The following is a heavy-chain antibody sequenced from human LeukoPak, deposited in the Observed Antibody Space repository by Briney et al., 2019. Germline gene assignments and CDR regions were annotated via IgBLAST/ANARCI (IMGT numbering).Heavy chain of an antibody. CDR1: GGSISRDY. D-gene: IGHD5-18*01. Sequence: SETLSLTCTVSGGSISRDYWSWVRQPPGKGLEWIGYVFYTGSTNYNPSLKSRVTISLDTSKNQFSLMLSSVTAADTAVYYCAREPGAARGYSYGSGYYYYMDVWGKGTTVTVSS. V-gene: IGHV4-59*01. CDR3: AREPGAARGYSYGSGYYYYMDV. CDR2: VFYTGST. J-gene: IGHJ6*03.